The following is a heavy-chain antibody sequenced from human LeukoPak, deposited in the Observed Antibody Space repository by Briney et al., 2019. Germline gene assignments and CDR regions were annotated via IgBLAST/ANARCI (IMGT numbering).Heavy chain of an antibody. D-gene: IGHD3-10*01. CDR3: AKDPSITMVRGVLPPIDY. V-gene: IGHV3-43*02. J-gene: IGHJ4*02. CDR1: GFTFDDYA. CDR2: ISGDGGST. Sequence: GGSLRLSCAASGFTFDDYAMHWVRQAPGKGLEWVSLISGDGGSTYYADSVKGRFTISRQNSKNSLYLQMNSLRTEDTALYYCAKDPSITMVRGVLPPIDYWGQGTLVTVSS.